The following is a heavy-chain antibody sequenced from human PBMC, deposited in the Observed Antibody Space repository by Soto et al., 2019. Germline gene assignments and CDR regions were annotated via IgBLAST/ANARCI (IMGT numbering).Heavy chain of an antibody. V-gene: IGHV3-49*03. Sequence: GGSLRLSCTGSGFTFGDYTITWLRQAPGKGLEWVAFIRSKAYGGTSEYAASVKGRFTVSRDDSKDIAYLHVNSLRTEDTAVFYCARNSFGKNWFDPWGQGTLVTVSS. D-gene: IGHD2-21*01. CDR2: IRSKAYGGTS. CDR3: ARNSFGKNWFDP. CDR1: GFTFGDYT. J-gene: IGHJ5*02.